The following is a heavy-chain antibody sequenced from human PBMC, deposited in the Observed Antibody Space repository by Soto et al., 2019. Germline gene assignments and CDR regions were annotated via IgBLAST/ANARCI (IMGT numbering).Heavy chain of an antibody. CDR2: INAANGNT. V-gene: IGHV1-3*01. D-gene: IGHD2-8*01. CDR1: GFAFTTYG. Sequence: QVQLVQSGAEVKNPGASVKVSCKASGFAFTTYGIHWLRQAPGPRLEWMGWINAANGNTKYSQKFHDRVTNTGDTSATTAYMELSSLRSEDTAVYYCARGRKRVLIQPTTVYYHYYGLDVWGQGTTVTVSS. J-gene: IGHJ6*02. CDR3: ARGRKRVLIQPTTVYYHYYGLDV.